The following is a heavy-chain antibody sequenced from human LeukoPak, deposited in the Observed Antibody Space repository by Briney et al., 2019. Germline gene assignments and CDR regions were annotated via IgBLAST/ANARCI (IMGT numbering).Heavy chain of an antibody. V-gene: IGHV3-21*01. J-gene: IGHJ3*02. CDR2: ISSSSSYM. Sequence: PGGSLRLSCAASGFTFRDYAMHWVRQAPGKGLEWVSSISSSSSYMYYADSVKGRFTISRDNAKNSLYLQMNSLRAEDTAVYYCARDGSLRGYSGYVDAFDIWGQGTMVTVSS. D-gene: IGHD5-12*01. CDR1: GFTFRDYA. CDR3: ARDGSLRGYSGYVDAFDI.